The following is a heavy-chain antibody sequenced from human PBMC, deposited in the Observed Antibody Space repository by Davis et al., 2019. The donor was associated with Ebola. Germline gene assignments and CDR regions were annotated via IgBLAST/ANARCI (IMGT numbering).Heavy chain of an antibody. CDR2: INPSGGST. Sequence: ASVKVSCKASGYTFTSYYMHWVRQAPGQGLEWMGIINPSGGSTNYAQKLQGRVTMTTDTSTSTAYMELRSLRSDDTAVYYCARDEKASSWSYNWFDPWGQGTLVTVSS. V-gene: IGHV1-46*01. CDR1: GYTFTSYY. CDR3: ARDEKASSWSYNWFDP. J-gene: IGHJ5*02. D-gene: IGHD6-13*01.